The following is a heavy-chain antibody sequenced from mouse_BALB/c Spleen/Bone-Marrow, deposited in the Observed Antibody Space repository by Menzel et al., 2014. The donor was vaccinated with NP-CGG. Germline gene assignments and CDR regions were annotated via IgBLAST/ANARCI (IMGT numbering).Heavy chain of an antibody. CDR3: ARGGFDY. CDR1: GYTFTSSW. J-gene: IGHJ2*01. CDR2: IHPNSGNT. Sequence: QVHVKQSGSVLVRPGASVKLSCKASGYTFTSSWMHWAKQRPGQGLEWIGEIHPNSGNTNYNEKFKGKATQTVDTSSSTAYVDLSSLTSEDSAVYYCARGGFDYWGQGTTLTVSS. V-gene: IGHV1S130*01.